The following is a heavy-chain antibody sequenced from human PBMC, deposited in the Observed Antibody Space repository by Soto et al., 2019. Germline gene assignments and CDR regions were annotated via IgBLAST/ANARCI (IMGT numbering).Heavy chain of an antibody. CDR2: ISGSGGDT. CDR1: GFTFTSYA. V-gene: IGHV3-23*01. J-gene: IGHJ4*02. D-gene: IGHD3-3*01. Sequence: EVQLLESGGGLVQPGGSLRLSCSASGFTFTSYAMSWVRQAPGKGLEWVSGISGSGGDTKSADSGKGRFTISRDNFKNMLYLQMNTLRAEDTAVYYCAKHDFWTLYKTCLDSWGQGTLVTVSS. CDR3: AKHDFWTLYKTCLDS.